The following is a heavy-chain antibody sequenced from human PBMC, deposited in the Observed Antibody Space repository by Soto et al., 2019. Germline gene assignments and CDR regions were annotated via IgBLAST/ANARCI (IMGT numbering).Heavy chain of an antibody. CDR3: ARECELELRDYYGMDV. CDR1: GGTFSSYA. J-gene: IGHJ6*02. Sequence: QVQLVQSGAEVKKPGSSMKVSCKASGGTFSSYAISWVRQAPGQGLEWMGGIIPIFGTANYAQKFQGRVTITADESTSTAYMELSSLRSEDTAVYYCARECELELRDYYGMDVWGQGTTVTVSS. CDR2: IIPIFGTA. D-gene: IGHD1-7*01. V-gene: IGHV1-69*01.